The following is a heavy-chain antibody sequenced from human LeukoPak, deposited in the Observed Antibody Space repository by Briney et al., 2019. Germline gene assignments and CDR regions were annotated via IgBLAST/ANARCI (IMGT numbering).Heavy chain of an antibody. V-gene: IGHV3-23*01. CDR2: ISGSGGST. J-gene: IGHJ4*01. D-gene: IGHD3-22*01. CDR1: GFTFSSYG. CDR3: AKLPLAYDTSGYEH. Sequence: PGRSLRLSCAASGFTFSSYGMHWVRQAPGKGLEWVSGISGSGGSTYYADSVKGRFTISRDNSKNTLYLQMNSLRAEDTAVYYCAKLPLAYDTSGYEHWGHGTLVTVSS.